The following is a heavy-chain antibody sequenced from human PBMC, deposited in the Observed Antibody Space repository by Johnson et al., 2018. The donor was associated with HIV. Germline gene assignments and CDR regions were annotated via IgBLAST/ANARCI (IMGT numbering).Heavy chain of an antibody. CDR1: GFSFNDYA. D-gene: IGHD4-17*01. CDR2: ISFDGGAI. CDR3: ARSPEIGDRLWRAFDV. Sequence: QVQLVESGGGVVQPGRSLRLSCSASGFSFNDYAMHWVRQAPGKGLEWVAVISFDGGAIYYADSVEGRFTISRDNAKNSLYLQMNSLRAEDKAVYYCARSPEIGDRLWRAFDVWGQGTMVTVSS. V-gene: IGHV3-30*14. J-gene: IGHJ3*01.